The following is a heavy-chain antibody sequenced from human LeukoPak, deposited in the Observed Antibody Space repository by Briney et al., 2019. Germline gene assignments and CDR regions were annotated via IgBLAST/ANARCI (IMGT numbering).Heavy chain of an antibody. CDR1: GYSFTSYW. J-gene: IGHJ3*02. Sequence: GESLKISCKGSGYSFTSYWIGWVRQMPGKGLEWMGIIYPGDSDTRYSPSFQGQVTISADKSISTTYLQWSSLKASDTAMYYCARPQRGAGEVGAFDIWGQGTMVTVSS. CDR3: ARPQRGAGEVGAFDI. V-gene: IGHV5-51*01. D-gene: IGHD3-16*01. CDR2: IYPGDSDT.